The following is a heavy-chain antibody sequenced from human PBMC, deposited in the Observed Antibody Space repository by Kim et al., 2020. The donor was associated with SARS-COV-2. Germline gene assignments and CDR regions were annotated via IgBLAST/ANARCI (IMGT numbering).Heavy chain of an antibody. J-gene: IGHJ6*02. Sequence: TYAQGFTGRFVLSLDTSVTTAYLQIRSLKAEDTAVYYCARWAGPDYGLDVWGQGTTVTVSS. CDR3: ARWAGPDYGLDV. V-gene: IGHV7-4-1*02.